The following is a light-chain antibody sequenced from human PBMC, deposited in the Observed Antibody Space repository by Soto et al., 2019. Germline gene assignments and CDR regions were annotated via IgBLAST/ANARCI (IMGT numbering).Light chain of an antibody. V-gene: IGLV2-18*02. CDR2: EVS. Sequence: QSVLTQPPSVSGSPGQSVTISCTGTSSDVGSYNRVSWYQQPPGTAHKLMIYEVSNRPSGVPGRFSGSKSGNTASLTISGLQAEDEADYYCSSYTSSNTYVFGTGTKLTVL. CDR1: SSDVGSYNR. CDR3: SSYTSSNTYV. J-gene: IGLJ1*01.